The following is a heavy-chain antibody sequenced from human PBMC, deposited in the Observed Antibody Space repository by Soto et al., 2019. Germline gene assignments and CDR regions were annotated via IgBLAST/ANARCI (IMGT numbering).Heavy chain of an antibody. D-gene: IGHD4-17*01. CDR3: ARADYYAFDI. CDR1: GGSFSGYY. V-gene: IGHV4-34*01. Sequence: SETLSLTCAVYGGSFSGYYLSWIRQPPGKGLEWIGEINHSGSTNYNPSLKSRVTISVDTSKNQFSLKLSSVTAADTAVYYCARADYYAFDIWGQGTMVTVSS. J-gene: IGHJ3*02. CDR2: INHSGST.